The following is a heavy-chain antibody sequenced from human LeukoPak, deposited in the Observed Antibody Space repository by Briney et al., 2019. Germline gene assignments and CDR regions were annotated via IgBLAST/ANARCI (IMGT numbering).Heavy chain of an antibody. CDR1: GASVSSHF. CDR2: ISNRGST. Sequence: SETLSLTCGVSGASVSSHFWSWIRQTPGMGLEWIGCISNRGSTGYNPSLRSRVTISVDAPKNEVSLNLRSVSAADTAVYYCAKDVSGAYYAFDVWGQG. J-gene: IGHJ3*01. CDR3: AKDVSGAYYAFDV. D-gene: IGHD4/OR15-4a*01. V-gene: IGHV4-59*02.